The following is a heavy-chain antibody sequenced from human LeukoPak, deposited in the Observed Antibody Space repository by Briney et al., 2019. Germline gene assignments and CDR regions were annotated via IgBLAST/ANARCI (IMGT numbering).Heavy chain of an antibody. CDR2: IYYSGST. CDR3: AREPLSTPPLYDFWSGPYSKAFDP. V-gene: IGHV4-39*02. CDR1: GGSISSSSYY. J-gene: IGHJ5*02. D-gene: IGHD3-3*01. Sequence: PSETLSLTCTVSGGSISSSSYYWGWIRQPPGKGLEWIGSIYYSGSTYYNPSLKSRVTISVDTSKNQFSLKLSSVTAADTAVYYCAREPLSTPPLYDFWSGPYSKAFDPWGQGTLVTVSS.